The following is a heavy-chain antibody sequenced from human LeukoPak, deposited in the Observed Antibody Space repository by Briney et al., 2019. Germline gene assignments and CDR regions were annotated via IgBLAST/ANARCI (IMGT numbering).Heavy chain of an antibody. D-gene: IGHD2-15*01. CDR2: INPSSGGT. J-gene: IGHJ4*02. CDR1: GYTFTGYY. Sequence: ASVKVSCKASGYTFTGYYMHWVRRAPGQGLEWMGWINPSSGGTSYAQKFQGRVTMTRDTSISTAYMELTRLRSDDTAVYYCARQPSYCSGGSCYGDYWGQGTLVTVSS. CDR3: ARQPSYCSGGSCYGDY. V-gene: IGHV1-2*02.